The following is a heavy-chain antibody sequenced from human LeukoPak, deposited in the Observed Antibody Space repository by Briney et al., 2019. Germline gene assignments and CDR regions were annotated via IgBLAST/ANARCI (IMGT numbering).Heavy chain of an antibody. V-gene: IGHV4-34*01. CDR1: GGSFSGYY. CDR2: INHSGST. D-gene: IGHD3-22*01. J-gene: IGHJ4*02. CDR3: ARGSPYYYDSSGYYVLDY. Sequence: SETLSLTCAVYGGSFSGYYWSWIRQPPGKGLEWIGEINHSGSTNYNPSLKSRVTISVDTSKNQFSLKLSSVTAADTAVYYCARGSPYYYDSSGYYVLDYWGQGTLVTVSS.